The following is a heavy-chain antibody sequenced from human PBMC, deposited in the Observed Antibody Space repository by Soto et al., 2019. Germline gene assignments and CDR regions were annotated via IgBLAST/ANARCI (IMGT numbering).Heavy chain of an antibody. CDR1: GFTFSSYA. J-gene: IGHJ4*02. V-gene: IGHV3-23*01. CDR3: AKPPDYNWNDY. CDR2: VSGSGGST. D-gene: IGHD1-20*01. Sequence: PGGSLRLSCAASGFTFSSYAMSWVRQAPGKGLEWISAVSGSGGSTYYADSVKGRFTISRDNSKDTLYLQMNNLRAEDTAEYYCAKPPDYNWNDYWGQGTLVTVS.